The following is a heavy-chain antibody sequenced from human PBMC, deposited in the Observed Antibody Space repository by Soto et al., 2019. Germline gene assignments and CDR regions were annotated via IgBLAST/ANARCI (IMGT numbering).Heavy chain of an antibody. J-gene: IGHJ1*01. D-gene: IGHD3-22*01. CDR3: ASSSGYYYSEYFQH. CDR2: INSDGSST. V-gene: IGHV3-74*01. Sequence: GGSLRLSCAASGFTFSSYWMHWVRQAPGKGLVWVSRINSDGSSTSYADSVKGRFTISRDNAKNTLYLQMNSLRAEDTAVYYCASSSGYYYSEYFQHWGQGTLVTVSS. CDR1: GFTFSSYW.